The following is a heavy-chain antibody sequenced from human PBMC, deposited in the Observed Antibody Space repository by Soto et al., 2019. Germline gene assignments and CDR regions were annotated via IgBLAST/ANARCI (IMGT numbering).Heavy chain of an antibody. Sequence: VQLVESGGGLVQPGGSLRLSCAGSGFTFNRYWMKWVRQAPGRGLEWVGNINQDGSEKHYVDSVKGRFTISRDNAKDSVYLQMNSLKAEDTAMYYCARGGYDYSNPFDYWGQGTLVTVSS. CDR2: INQDGSEK. J-gene: IGHJ4*02. CDR1: GFTFNRYW. D-gene: IGHD4-4*01. CDR3: ARGGYDYSNPFDY. V-gene: IGHV3-7*04.